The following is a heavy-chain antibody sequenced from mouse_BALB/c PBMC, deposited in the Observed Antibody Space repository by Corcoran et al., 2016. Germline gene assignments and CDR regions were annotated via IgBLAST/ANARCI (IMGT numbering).Heavy chain of an antibody. V-gene: IGHV9-3-1*01. Sequence: QIQLVKSGPELKKTGETVKISCKASGYTFTNYGMNWVKQAPGKGLKWMGWINTYTGEPTYADDFKGRFAFSLETSASTAYLQINNLKNEDTATYFCARAPLHYYAMDYWGQGTSVTVSS. D-gene: IGHD6-1*01. CDR2: INTYTGEP. J-gene: IGHJ4*01. CDR3: ARAPLHYYAMDY. CDR1: GYTFTNYG.